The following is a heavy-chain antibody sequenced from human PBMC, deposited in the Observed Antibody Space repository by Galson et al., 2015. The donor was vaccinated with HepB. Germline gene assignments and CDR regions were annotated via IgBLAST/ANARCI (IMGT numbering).Heavy chain of an antibody. D-gene: IGHD2-2*01. Sequence: SVKVSCKASGYTFTSNYMYWVRQAPGQGLEWMGIINPSGGSTSYAQRFQGRVTMTTDTSTSTVYMEPSSLRSEDTAVYYCARVPYCRSTSCQLDYWGQGTLVIVSS. CDR1: GYTFTSNY. V-gene: IGHV1-46*01. CDR2: INPSGGST. CDR3: ARVPYCRSTSCQLDY. J-gene: IGHJ4*02.